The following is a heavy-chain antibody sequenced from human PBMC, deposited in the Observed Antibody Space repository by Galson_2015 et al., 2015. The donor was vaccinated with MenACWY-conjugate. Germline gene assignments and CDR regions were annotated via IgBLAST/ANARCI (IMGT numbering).Heavy chain of an antibody. V-gene: IGHV5-51*01. J-gene: IGHJ6*02. CDR1: GYSFTTYW. CDR3: ARHPPGGRGMDV. CDR2: ISPGDSNT. D-gene: IGHD1-26*01. Sequence: QSGAEVKKPGESLTISCTTTGYSFTTYWIAWVRQMPGTDLEWMGLISPGDSNTRYSPSFQGQVTISADKSISTAYLQWSSLKASDTAMYYCARHPPGGRGMDVWGQGTTVTVSS.